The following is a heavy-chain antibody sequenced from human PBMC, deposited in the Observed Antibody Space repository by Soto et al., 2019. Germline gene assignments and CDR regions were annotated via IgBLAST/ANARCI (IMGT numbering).Heavy chain of an antibody. Sequence: QVQLVQSGAEVKKPGSSVKVSCKASGGTFSSYAISWVRQAPGQGLEWMGGIIPIFGTANYAQKFQGRVTITADESTSTAYMELSSLRSEDTAVYYCARDAGGTHYPIDAFDIWGQGTMVTVSS. V-gene: IGHV1-69*01. D-gene: IGHD3-16*01. J-gene: IGHJ3*02. CDR2: IIPIFGTA. CDR3: ARDAGGTHYPIDAFDI. CDR1: GGTFSSYA.